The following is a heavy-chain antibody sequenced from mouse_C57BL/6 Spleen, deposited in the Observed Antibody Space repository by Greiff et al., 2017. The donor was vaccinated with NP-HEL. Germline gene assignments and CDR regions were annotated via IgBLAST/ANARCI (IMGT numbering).Heavy chain of an antibody. D-gene: IGHD1-1*01. Sequence: EVKLQESGPELVKPGASVKIPCKASGYTFTDYNMDWVKQSHGKSLEWIGDINPNNGGTIYNQKFKGKATLTVDKSSSTAYMELRSLTSEDTAVYYCARQVYGSSYCWYFDVWGTGTTVTVSS. CDR3: ARQVYGSSYCWYFDV. CDR2: INPNNGGT. V-gene: IGHV1-18*01. CDR1: GYTFTDYN. J-gene: IGHJ1*03.